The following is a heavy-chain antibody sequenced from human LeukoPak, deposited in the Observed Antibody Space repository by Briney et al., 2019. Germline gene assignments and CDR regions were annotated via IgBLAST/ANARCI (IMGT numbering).Heavy chain of an antibody. CDR3: ARGGGIEIVGATGLDY. CDR1: GYTFTSYD. J-gene: IGHJ4*02. V-gene: IGHV1-8*01. Sequence: ASVKVSCKASGYTFTSYDINWVRQATGQGLEWMGWMNPNSGNTGYAQKFQGRVTMTRNTSISTAYMELSSLRSEDTAVYYCARGGGIEIVGATGLDYWGQGTLVTVSS. CDR2: MNPNSGNT. D-gene: IGHD1-26*01.